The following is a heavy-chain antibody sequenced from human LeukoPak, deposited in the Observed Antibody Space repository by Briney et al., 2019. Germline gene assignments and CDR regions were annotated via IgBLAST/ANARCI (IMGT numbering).Heavy chain of an antibody. Sequence: SQTLSLTCAVSGGSISSGGYSWSWIRQPPGTGLEWIGYICHSGSTYYNPSLKSRVTISVDRSKNQFSLRLSSVTAADTAVYYCARVHSRSYYFDYWGQGTLVTVSS. CDR1: GGSISSGGYS. CDR2: ICHSGST. CDR3: ARVHSRSYYFDY. V-gene: IGHV4-30-2*01. D-gene: IGHD6-13*01. J-gene: IGHJ4*02.